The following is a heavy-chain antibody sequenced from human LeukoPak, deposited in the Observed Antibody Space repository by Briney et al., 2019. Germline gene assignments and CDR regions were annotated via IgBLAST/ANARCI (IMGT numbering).Heavy chain of an antibody. J-gene: IGHJ5*02. CDR1: GFTFSVYS. V-gene: IGHV3-21*01. D-gene: IGHD2-21*02. CDR3: ARDRYCGGDCSSPSNWFDP. Sequence: SGGSLRLSCAASGFTFSVYSMNWVRQAPGKGLEWVSSISTSSSYTYYADSVKGRFTISRDNARNSLYLQMNSLRAEDTAVYYCARDRYCGGDCSSPSNWFDPWGQGTLVTVSS. CDR2: ISTSSSYT.